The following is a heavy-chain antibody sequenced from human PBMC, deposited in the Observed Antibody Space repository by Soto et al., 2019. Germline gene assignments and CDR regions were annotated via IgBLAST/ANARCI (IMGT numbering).Heavy chain of an antibody. CDR2: IYPGDSDT. Sequence: GESLKISCKGSGYSFTSYWIGWVRQMPGKGLEWMGIIYPGDSDTRYSPSFQGQVTISADKSISTAYLQWSSLKASDTAMYYCARQLSADGAYGDYVGYWGQGTLVTVSS. CDR3: ARQLSADGAYGDYVGY. J-gene: IGHJ4*02. CDR1: GYSFTSYW. D-gene: IGHD4-17*01. V-gene: IGHV5-51*01.